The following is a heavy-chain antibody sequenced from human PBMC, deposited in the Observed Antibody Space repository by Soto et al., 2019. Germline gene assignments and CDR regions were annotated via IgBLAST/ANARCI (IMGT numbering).Heavy chain of an antibody. CDR3: ATVLRFLEWPRRLDF. CDR1: GYTLTELS. J-gene: IGHJ4*02. Sequence: ASVKVSCKVSGYTLTELSMHWVRQAPGKGLEWMGGFDPEDGETIYAQKFQGRVTMTEDTSTDTAYMELSSLRSEDTAVYYCATVLRFLEWPRRLDFCGQGTLVTVSS. V-gene: IGHV1-24*01. D-gene: IGHD3-3*01. CDR2: FDPEDGET.